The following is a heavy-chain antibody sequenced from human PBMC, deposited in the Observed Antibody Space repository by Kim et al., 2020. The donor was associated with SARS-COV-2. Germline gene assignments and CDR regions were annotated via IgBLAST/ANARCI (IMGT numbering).Heavy chain of an antibody. J-gene: IGHJ5*02. D-gene: IGHD3-3*01. CDR3: ARDENYDFWSGYYSEYNWFDP. V-gene: IGHV1-69*13. CDR1: GGTFSSYA. Sequence: SVKVSCKASGGTFSSYAISWVRQAPGQGLEWMGGIIPIFGTANYAQKFQGRVTITADESTSTAYMELSSLRSEDTAVYYCARDENYDFWSGYYSEYNWFDPWGQGTLVTVSS. CDR2: IIPIFGTA.